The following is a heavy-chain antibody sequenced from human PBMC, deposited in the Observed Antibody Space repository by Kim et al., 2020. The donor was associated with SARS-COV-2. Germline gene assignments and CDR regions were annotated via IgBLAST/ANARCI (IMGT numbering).Heavy chain of an antibody. Sequence: SVKVSCKASGGTFSSYAISWVRQAPGQGLEWMGGIIPIFGTANYAQKFQGRVTITADESTSTAYMELSSLRSEDTAVYYCASSGEGRIRGYSGYDDGFDYWGQGTLVTVSS. D-gene: IGHD5-12*01. CDR3: ASSGEGRIRGYSGYDDGFDY. CDR1: GGTFSSYA. CDR2: IIPIFGTA. J-gene: IGHJ4*02. V-gene: IGHV1-69*13.